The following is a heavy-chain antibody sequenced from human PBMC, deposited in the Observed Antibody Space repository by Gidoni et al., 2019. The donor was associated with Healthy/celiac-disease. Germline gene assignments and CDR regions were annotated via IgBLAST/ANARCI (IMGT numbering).Heavy chain of an antibody. Sequence: QVQLQQWGAGLLKPSETLSLTCAVYGGSFSGYYWSWIRQPPGKGLEWIGEINHSGSTNYNPSLKSRVTISVDTSKNQFSLKLSSVTAADTAVYYCARWPPVGANDYWGQGTLVTVSS. V-gene: IGHV4-34*01. CDR3: ARWPPVGANDY. CDR1: GGSFSGYY. J-gene: IGHJ4*02. CDR2: INHSGST. D-gene: IGHD1-26*01.